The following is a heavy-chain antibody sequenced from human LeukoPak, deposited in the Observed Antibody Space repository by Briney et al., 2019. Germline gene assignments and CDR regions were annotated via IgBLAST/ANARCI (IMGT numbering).Heavy chain of an antibody. D-gene: IGHD2-8*01. CDR2: IWYDGSNE. J-gene: IGHJ4*02. CDR1: GFSFGTYS. V-gene: IGHV3-33*01. Sequence: GGSLRLSCVAFGFSFGTYSMHWARQVPGKGLEWVAVIWYDGSNEDYADSVKGRFTISRDNSKNTLYLQMNSLRAEDTAVYYCAREMAVWGQGALVTVSS. CDR3: AREMAV.